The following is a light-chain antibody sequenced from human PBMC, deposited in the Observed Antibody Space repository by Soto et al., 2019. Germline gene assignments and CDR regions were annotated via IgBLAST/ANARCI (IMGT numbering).Light chain of an antibody. V-gene: IGKV1-5*01. CDR2: HDS. Sequence: DTHMTHAPSTLSASVGDRVTITCRASQSISRWLAWYQQKPGKAPRLLIYHDSILESGVPSRLSGSGYGTELTITISSMQTDDFETYLCQQYNSYPITFGHGTRLEIK. J-gene: IGKJ5*01. CDR3: QQYNSYPIT. CDR1: QSISRW.